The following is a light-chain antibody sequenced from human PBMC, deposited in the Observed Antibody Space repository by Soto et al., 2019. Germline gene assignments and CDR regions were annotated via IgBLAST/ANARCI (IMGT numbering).Light chain of an antibody. Sequence: EIVMTQSPATLSVSPGETATLSCRASQSVSFHLAWYQQKPGQGPRLLIYGAFTRATGIPARFSGSGSGTDFTLTIISLQSEDFAVYYCQQYKNWPPLTFGGGTKVEIK. CDR2: GAF. CDR3: QQYKNWPPLT. V-gene: IGKV3-15*01. CDR1: QSVSFH. J-gene: IGKJ4*01.